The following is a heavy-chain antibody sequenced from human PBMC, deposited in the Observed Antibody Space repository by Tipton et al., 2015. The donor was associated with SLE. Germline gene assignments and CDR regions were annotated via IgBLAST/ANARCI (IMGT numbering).Heavy chain of an antibody. CDR3: VRDRYYAQDY. Sequence: AVSGFTFSSTWMHWVRQAPGKGLVWVSRINSDGSSTSYTDSVKGRFTISRDNAKNTLFLQMNSLRAEDTAVYYCVRDRYYAQDYWGQGTLVTVSS. V-gene: IGHV3-74*01. J-gene: IGHJ4*02. CDR1: GFTFSSTW. D-gene: IGHD3-22*01. CDR2: INSDGSST.